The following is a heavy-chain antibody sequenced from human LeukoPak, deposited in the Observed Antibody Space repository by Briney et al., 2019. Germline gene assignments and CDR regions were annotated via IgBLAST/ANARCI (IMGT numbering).Heavy chain of an antibody. V-gene: IGHV3-23*01. Sequence: GGSLRLSCGASGFTFTSYAMSWIRQAPGKGLEWVSAISGGGENTYYGDSVKGRFTISRDNSKNTLYLQMNSLRAEDTATYYCAKPRAMTTGVGRYFDFWGSGTLVTVSS. CDR1: GFTFTSYA. CDR2: ISGGGENT. D-gene: IGHD1-1*01. J-gene: IGHJ2*01. CDR3: AKPRAMTTGVGRYFDF.